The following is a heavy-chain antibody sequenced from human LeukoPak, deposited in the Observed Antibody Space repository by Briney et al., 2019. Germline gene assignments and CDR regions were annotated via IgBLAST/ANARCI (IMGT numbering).Heavy chain of an antibody. V-gene: IGHV1-2*02. J-gene: IGHJ4*02. CDR1: GYTFTGYY. CDR2: TNPNSGGT. D-gene: IGHD3-10*01. Sequence: ASVKVSCKASGYTFTGYYMHWVRQAPGQGLEWMGWTNPNSGGTNYAQKFQGRVTMTRDTSISTAYMELSRLRSDDTAVYYCARVSWFDELPNYWGQGTLVSVSS. CDR3: ARVSWFDELPNY.